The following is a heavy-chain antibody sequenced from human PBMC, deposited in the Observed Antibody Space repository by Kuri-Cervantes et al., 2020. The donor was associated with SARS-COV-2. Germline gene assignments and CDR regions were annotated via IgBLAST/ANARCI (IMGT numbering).Heavy chain of an antibody. CDR3: ARVEYSNYYFDY. V-gene: IGHV3-21*01. CDR1: GFTFSSYS. Sequence: GGSLRLSCAASGFTFSSYSMNWVRHAPGKGLEWVSSISSSSSYIYYADSVKGRFTISRDNAKNSLYLQMNSLRAEDTAVYYCARVEYSNYYFDYWGQGTLVTVSS. J-gene: IGHJ4*02. CDR2: ISSSSSYI. D-gene: IGHD4-11*01.